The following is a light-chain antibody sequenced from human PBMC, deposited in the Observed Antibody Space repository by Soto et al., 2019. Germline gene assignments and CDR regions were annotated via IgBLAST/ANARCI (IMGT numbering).Light chain of an antibody. Sequence: DIQMTQSPSTLSASVGDRVTITCRASQSINSWVAWFQQKPGKAPKVLIYDASTLESGVPSRFSGSGSGTEFPLTIDSLQPDDVATYYCQRYNAFSQTFGQGTKVEI. J-gene: IGKJ1*01. CDR2: DAS. CDR3: QRYNAFSQT. V-gene: IGKV1-5*01. CDR1: QSINSW.